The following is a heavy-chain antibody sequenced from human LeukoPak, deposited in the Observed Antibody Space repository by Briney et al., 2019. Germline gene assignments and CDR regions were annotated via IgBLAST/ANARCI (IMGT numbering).Heavy chain of an antibody. Sequence: PGGSLRLSCAASGFTFSSYWMSWVRQAPGKGLEWVANIKQDGSEKYYVDSVKGRFTISRDNAKNSLYLQMNSLRAEDTAAYYCAREMATKEGNWFDPWGQGTLVTVSS. CDR3: AREMATKEGNWFDP. J-gene: IGHJ5*02. CDR2: IKQDGSEK. V-gene: IGHV3-7*01. D-gene: IGHD5-24*01. CDR1: GFTFSSYW.